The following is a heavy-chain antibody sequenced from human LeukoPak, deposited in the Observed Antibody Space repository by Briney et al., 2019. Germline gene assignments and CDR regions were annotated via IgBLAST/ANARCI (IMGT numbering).Heavy chain of an antibody. V-gene: IGHV3-49*04. D-gene: IGHD3-10*01. J-gene: IGHJ6*03. Sequence: GGSLRLSCTASGFTFGDYAMSWVRQAPGKGLEWVGFIRSKAYGGTTESAASVKGRFTISRDDSKSIAYLQINSLKTEDTAVYYCTRDAGLMVRGGYYFYYMDVWGKGTTVTISS. CDR1: GFTFGDYA. CDR3: TRDAGLMVRGGYYFYYMDV. CDR2: IRSKAYGGTT.